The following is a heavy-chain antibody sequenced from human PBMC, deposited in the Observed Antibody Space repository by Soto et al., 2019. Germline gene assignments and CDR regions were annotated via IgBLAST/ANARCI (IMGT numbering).Heavy chain of an antibody. CDR2: IWYDGSNK. V-gene: IGHV3-33*01. CDR3: ARELAAAGHYYYYYYGMDV. J-gene: IGHJ6*02. CDR1: GFTLSSYG. Sequence: PGGSLRLSCAASGFTLSSYGMHWVRQAPGKGLEWVAVIWYDGSNKYYADSVKGRFTISRDNSKNTLYLQMNSLRAEDTAVYYCARELAAAGHYYYYYYGMDVWGQGTTVTVSS. D-gene: IGHD6-13*01.